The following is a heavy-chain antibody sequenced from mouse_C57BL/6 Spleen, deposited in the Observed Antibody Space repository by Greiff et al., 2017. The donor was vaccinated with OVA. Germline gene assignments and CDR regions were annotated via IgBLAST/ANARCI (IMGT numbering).Heavy chain of an antibody. D-gene: IGHD2-1*01. CDR3: TTTSPLYYGNPAWFAY. Sequence: QVQLQQSGAELVRPGASVTLSCKASGYTFTDYEMHWVKQTPVHGLEWIGAIDPETGGTAYNQKFKGKAILTADKSSSTAYMELRSLTSEDSAVYYCTTTSPLYYGNPAWFAYWGQGTLVTVSA. CDR2: IDPETGGT. CDR1: GYTFTDYE. J-gene: IGHJ3*01. V-gene: IGHV1-15*01.